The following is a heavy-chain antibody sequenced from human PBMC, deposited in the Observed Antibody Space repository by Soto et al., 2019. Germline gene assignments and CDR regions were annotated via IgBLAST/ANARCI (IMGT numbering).Heavy chain of an antibody. CDR2: IIPIFGTA. D-gene: IGHD6-25*01. CDR3: ARDEERLSYAFDI. CDR1: GGTFSSYA. Sequence: ASVKVSCKASGGTFSSYAISWVRQAPGQGLEWMGGIIPIFGTANYAQKFQGRVTITADESTSTAYMELSSLRSEDTAVYYCARDEERLSYAFDIWGQGTMVTVSS. V-gene: IGHV1-69*13. J-gene: IGHJ3*02.